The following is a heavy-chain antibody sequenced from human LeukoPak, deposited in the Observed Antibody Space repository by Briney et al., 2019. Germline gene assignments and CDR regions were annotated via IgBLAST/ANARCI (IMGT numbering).Heavy chain of an antibody. CDR1: GGTFSSYA. CDR3: ASAVGDSSGYYPHLSTFDY. V-gene: IGHV1-69*13. J-gene: IGHJ4*02. CDR2: IIPIFGTA. D-gene: IGHD3-22*01. Sequence: GASVKVSCKASGGTFSSYAISWVRQAPGQGLEWMGGIIPIFGTANYAQKFQGRVTITADESTSPAYMELSSLRSEDTAVYYCASAVGDSSGYYPHLSTFDYWGQGTLVTVSS.